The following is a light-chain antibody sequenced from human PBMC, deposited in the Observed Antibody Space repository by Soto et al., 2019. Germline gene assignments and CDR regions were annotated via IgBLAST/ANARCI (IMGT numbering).Light chain of an antibody. CDR2: EVS. CDR3: ASYTRSSTYV. Sequence: QSVLTQPASVSGSPAQSITISCTGTSRDVGGYNLVSWLQQHPGKAPKLMIDEVSDRPSGASNRFSGSKSGNTASLTISGLQSEDEADYYCASYTRSSTYVFGNGTKVTVF. V-gene: IGLV2-14*01. J-gene: IGLJ6*01. CDR1: SRDVGGYNL.